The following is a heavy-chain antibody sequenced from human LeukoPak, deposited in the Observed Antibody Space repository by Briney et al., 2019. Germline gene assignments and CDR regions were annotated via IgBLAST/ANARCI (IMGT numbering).Heavy chain of an antibody. CDR2: IIPIFGTA. J-gene: IGHJ4*02. Sequence: ASVKVSCKASAGTFSSYAISWLRQAPGQGLDWMGGIIPIFGTANYAQKFQGRVTITADESTSTAYMELSSLRSEDTAVYYCTRGRDGYNYEAFDYWGQGTLVTVSS. V-gene: IGHV1-69*13. D-gene: IGHD5-24*01. CDR3: TRGRDGYNYEAFDY. CDR1: AGTFSSYA.